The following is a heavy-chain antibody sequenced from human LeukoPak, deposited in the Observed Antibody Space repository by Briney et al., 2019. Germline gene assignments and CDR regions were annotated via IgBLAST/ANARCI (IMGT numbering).Heavy chain of an antibody. V-gene: IGHV5-51*03. CDR2: IYPGDSDT. J-gene: IGHJ4*02. Sequence: KPGASLKISCKGSGYSFTSYWIGWVRQLPGKGLEWMGIIYPGDSDTRYSPSFQGQVTISADKSISTAYLQWSSLKASDTAMYYYARREAVAGTQTIDYWGQGTLVTVSS. CDR3: ARREAVAGTQTIDY. D-gene: IGHD6-19*01. CDR1: GYSFTSYW.